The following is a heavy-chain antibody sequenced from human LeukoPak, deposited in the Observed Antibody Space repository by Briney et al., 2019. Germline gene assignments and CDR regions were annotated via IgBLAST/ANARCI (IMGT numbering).Heavy chain of an antibody. V-gene: IGHV4-39*01. CDR2: IFYNGNT. Sequence: PSETLSLTCTVSGGFISSSSYYWGWIRQPPGKGLEWIGAIFYNGNTYYNPSLRSRVTISVDTSKNQFSLRLTSVTAADTAVYYCARKRGLFAVSFDPWGQGTLVTVSS. CDR1: GGFISSSSYY. CDR3: ARKRGLFAVSFDP. D-gene: IGHD1-1*01. J-gene: IGHJ5*02.